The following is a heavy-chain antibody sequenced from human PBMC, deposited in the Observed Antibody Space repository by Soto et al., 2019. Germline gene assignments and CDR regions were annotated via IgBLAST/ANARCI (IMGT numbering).Heavy chain of an antibody. Sequence: SETLSLTCAFYGWSFSGYYWSWIRQPPGKGLEWIGEINHSGSTNYNPSLKSRVTISVDTSKNQFSLKLSSVTAADTAVYYCATGAVAGTGYYFDYWGQGTLVTVSS. CDR3: ATGAVAGTGYYFDY. CDR2: INHSGST. D-gene: IGHD6-19*01. CDR1: GWSFSGYY. J-gene: IGHJ4*02. V-gene: IGHV4-34*01.